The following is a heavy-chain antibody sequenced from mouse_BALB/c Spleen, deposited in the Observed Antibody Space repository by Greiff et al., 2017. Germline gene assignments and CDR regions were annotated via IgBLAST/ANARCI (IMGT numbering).Heavy chain of an antibody. Sequence: EVQVVESGGGLVKPGGSLKLSCAASGFTFSSYAMSWVRQTPEKRLEWVASISSGGSTYYPDSVKGRFTISRDNARNILYLQMSSLRSEDTAMYYCARGGGTSDYYGLFAYWGQGTLVTVSA. CDR1: GFTFSSYA. J-gene: IGHJ3*01. CDR3: ARGGGTSDYYGLFAY. D-gene: IGHD1-2*01. CDR2: ISSGGST. V-gene: IGHV5-6-5*01.